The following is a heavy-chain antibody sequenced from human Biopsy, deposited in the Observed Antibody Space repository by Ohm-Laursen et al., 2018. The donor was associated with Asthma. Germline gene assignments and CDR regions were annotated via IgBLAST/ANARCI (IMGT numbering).Heavy chain of an antibody. V-gene: IGHV1-69*13. D-gene: IGHD2-2*01. CDR3: ARKAGSCISRTCYSLDF. Sequence: SVKVSCKSLEGTFNTYVIGWMRQAPGQGLEWMGGINSVFGTTTYPQKFQDRVTITADDSTSTVYMELSSLRSEDTAVYYCARKAGSCISRTCYSLDFWGQGTLVTVSS. J-gene: IGHJ4*02. CDR1: EGTFNTYV. CDR2: INSVFGTT.